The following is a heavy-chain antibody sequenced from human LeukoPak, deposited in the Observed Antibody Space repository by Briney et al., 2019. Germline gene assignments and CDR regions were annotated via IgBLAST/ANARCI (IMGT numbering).Heavy chain of an antibody. CDR3: ARDPIFGVAIMRCDAFDI. Sequence: ASVKVSCKASGYTFTGYYMHWVRQAPGQGLEWMGWINPNSGGTNYAQKFQGRVTMTRDTSISTAYMELSRLRSDDTAVYYCARDPIFGVAIMRCDAFDIWGQGTMVTVSS. CDR2: INPNSGGT. V-gene: IGHV1-2*02. CDR1: GYTFTGYY. D-gene: IGHD3-3*01. J-gene: IGHJ3*02.